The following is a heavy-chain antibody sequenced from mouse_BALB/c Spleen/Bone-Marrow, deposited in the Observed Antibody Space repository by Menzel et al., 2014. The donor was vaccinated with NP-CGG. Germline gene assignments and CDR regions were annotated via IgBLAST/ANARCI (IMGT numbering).Heavy chain of an antibody. CDR3: VREDYGSGLAY. V-gene: IGHV1S135*01. Sequence: VQLQQSGPELVKPGASVKVSCKASGYAFTSYNLYWVKQSHGKSLEWIGYIDPYNGGTSYNQKFKGKATLTVDKSSSTAYMHLNSLTSEDSAVYYCVREDYGSGLAYWGQGTLVTVSA. J-gene: IGHJ3*01. D-gene: IGHD1-1*01. CDR2: IDPYNGGT. CDR1: GYAFTSYN.